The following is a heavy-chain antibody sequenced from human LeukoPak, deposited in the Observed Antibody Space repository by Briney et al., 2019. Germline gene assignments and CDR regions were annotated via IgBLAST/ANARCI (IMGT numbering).Heavy chain of an antibody. CDR1: GFTFSSYW. Sequence: GGSLRLSCAASGFTFSSYWMHWVRQASGKGLEWVGRIRSKANSYATAYAASVKGRFTISRDDSKNTAYLQMNSLKTEDTAVYYCTRRHERINYGGNSGEVEYWGQGTLVTVSS. CDR2: IRSKANSYAT. J-gene: IGHJ4*02. V-gene: IGHV3-73*01. CDR3: TRRHERINYGGNSGEVEY. D-gene: IGHD4-23*01.